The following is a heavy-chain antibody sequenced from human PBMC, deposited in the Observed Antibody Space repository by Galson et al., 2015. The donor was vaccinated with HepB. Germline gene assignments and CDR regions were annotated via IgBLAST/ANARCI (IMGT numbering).Heavy chain of an antibody. Sequence: SLRLSCAATGFIFDDYDMSWVRQVPGKGLEWVSGINWNGGDTDYADSVKGRFTIFRDNAENSLYLQMNSLRAQDTALYYCARDETTMARGVIHKWYSGYWGQGILVTVSS. CDR3: ARDETTMARGVIHKWYSGY. V-gene: IGHV3-20*04. D-gene: IGHD3-10*01. CDR2: INWNGGDT. CDR1: GFIFDDYD. J-gene: IGHJ4*02.